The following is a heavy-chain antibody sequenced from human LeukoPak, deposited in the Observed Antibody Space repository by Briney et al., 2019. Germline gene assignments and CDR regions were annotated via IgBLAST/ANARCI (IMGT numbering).Heavy chain of an antibody. Sequence: SSETLSLTCTVSGGSISSYYWSWIRQPPGKGLEWIGYIYYSGSTNYNPSLKSRVTISVDTSKNQFSLKLSSVTAADTAVYYCARSSGGVNGKGHPDYWGQGTLVTVSS. V-gene: IGHV4-59*08. D-gene: IGHD3-16*01. CDR2: IYYSGST. J-gene: IGHJ4*02. CDR3: ARSSGGVNGKGHPDY. CDR1: GGSISSYY.